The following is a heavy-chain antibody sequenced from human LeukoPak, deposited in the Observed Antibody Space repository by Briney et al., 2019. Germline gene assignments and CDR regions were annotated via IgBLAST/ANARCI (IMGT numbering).Heavy chain of an antibody. CDR2: TKPDGTAE. CDR1: GFTFRNYW. Sequence: GGSLRLSCAASGFTFRNYWMGWVRQAPGKGLEWVANTKPDGTAEYYADSVRGRFTTSRDNANNFLYLQMNSLRGEDTAVYYCGRDGAPKTNLDSGGQEPLVPVPS. CDR3: GRDGAPKTNLDS. J-gene: IGHJ4*02. D-gene: IGHD1/OR15-1a*01. V-gene: IGHV3-7*01.